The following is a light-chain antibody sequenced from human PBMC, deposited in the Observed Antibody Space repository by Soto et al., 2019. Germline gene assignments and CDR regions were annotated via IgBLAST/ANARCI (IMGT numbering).Light chain of an antibody. J-gene: IGKJ1*01. Sequence: EGVLTQSPGTLSLSPGERVTLSCRASQSVASSYLAWYQQKPGRAPRLLFYSASSRATGIPDRFSGSGSGTDFTLTMSRLEPEDFAVYYCHHFGSLPETFGQGTNEE. V-gene: IGKV3-20*01. CDR2: SAS. CDR1: QSVASSY. CDR3: HHFGSLPET.